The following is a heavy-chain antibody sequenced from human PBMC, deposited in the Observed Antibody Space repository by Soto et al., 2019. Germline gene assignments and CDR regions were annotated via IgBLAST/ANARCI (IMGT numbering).Heavy chain of an antibody. J-gene: IGHJ3*02. CDR1: GESVKSGSYY. Sequence: SETLSLTCTVSGESVKSGSYYWNWIRQPPGKGLEWIGYIHYSGNTRYNSSLKSRVTISVDRSKNHFFLNLTSVTAADTAVYYCATYRKFFQIWGQGTKVT. CDR3: ATYRKFFQI. V-gene: IGHV4-61*03. CDR2: IHYSGNT.